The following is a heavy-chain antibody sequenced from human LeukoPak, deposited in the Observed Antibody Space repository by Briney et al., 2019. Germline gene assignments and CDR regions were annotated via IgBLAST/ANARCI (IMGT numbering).Heavy chain of an antibody. D-gene: IGHD1-1*01. CDR3: ARGRGTGSGLRRLDC. J-gene: IGHJ4*02. CDR2: MNPNSGNT. Sequence: GASVKVSCKASGYTFTSFDINWVRQATGQGLEWMGWMNPNSGNTGFAQKFQGRVTMTRDTSISTAYMELSGLRSEDTAVYYCARGRGTGSGLRRLDCWGQGTLVTISS. CDR1: GYTFTSFD. V-gene: IGHV1-8*01.